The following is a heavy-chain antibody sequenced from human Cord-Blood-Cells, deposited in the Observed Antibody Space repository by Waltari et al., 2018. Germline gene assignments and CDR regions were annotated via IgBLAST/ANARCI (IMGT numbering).Heavy chain of an antibody. CDR1: GGSFSGYY. Sequence: QVQLQQWGAGLLKPSETLSPTCAVYGGSFSGYYWRWIRPPPGKGLEWIGEINHSGSTNYNPSLKSRVTISVDTSKNQFSLKLSSVTAADTAVYYCARGGSRSYGHWFDPWGQGTLVTVSS. CDR2: INHSGST. CDR3: ARGGSRSYGHWFDP. J-gene: IGHJ5*02. D-gene: IGHD1-26*01. V-gene: IGHV4-34*01.